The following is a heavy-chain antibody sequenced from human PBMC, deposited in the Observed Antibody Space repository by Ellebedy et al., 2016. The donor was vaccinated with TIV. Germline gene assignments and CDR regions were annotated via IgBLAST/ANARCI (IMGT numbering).Heavy chain of an antibody. CDR1: GGSFSGYY. J-gene: IGHJ4*02. Sequence: SETLSLXXAVYGGSFSGYYWSWIRQPPGKGLEWIGEINHSGSTNYNPSLKSRVTISVDTSKNQFSLKLSSVTAADTAVYYCAREDSYGYTDYWGQGTLVTVSS. D-gene: IGHD5-18*01. CDR2: INHSGST. CDR3: AREDSYGYTDY. V-gene: IGHV4-34*01.